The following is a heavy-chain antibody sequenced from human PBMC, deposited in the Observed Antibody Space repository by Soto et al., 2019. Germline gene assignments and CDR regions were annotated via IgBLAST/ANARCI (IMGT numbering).Heavy chain of an antibody. Sequence: GASVKVSCTASGYTFTRYDITWVRQATGQGLEWMGWMNPQTGNTAYAEKFQGRVTMTRSTSINTAYMELSGLRSEDTAVYYCARLSEESSSSNYYYFYMDVWGKGSTVTVSS. D-gene: IGHD6-6*01. CDR2: MNPQTGNT. J-gene: IGHJ6*03. V-gene: IGHV1-8*01. CDR1: GYTFTRYD. CDR3: ARLSEESSSSNYYYFYMDV.